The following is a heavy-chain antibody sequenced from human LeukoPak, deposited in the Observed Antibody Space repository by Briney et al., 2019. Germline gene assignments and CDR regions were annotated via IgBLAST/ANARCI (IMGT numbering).Heavy chain of an antibody. J-gene: IGHJ4*02. D-gene: IGHD6-19*01. Sequence: GGSLRLSCAASGFTFSSYAMSWVRQAPGKGLEWVSGMSGSGGSTYYADSVKGRFTISRDNSKNTLSLQMNSLRAEDTAIYYCAKDDNPGYSSGWYYFDYWGQGTLVTVSS. CDR2: MSGSGGST. CDR1: GFTFSSYA. V-gene: IGHV3-23*01. CDR3: AKDDNPGYSSGWYYFDY.